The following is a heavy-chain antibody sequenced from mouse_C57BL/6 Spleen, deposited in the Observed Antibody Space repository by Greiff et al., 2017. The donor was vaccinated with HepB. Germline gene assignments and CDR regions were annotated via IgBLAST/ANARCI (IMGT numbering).Heavy chain of an antibody. Sequence: EVKLMESGGGLVKPGGSLKLSCAASGFTFSSYAMSWVRQTPEKRLEWVATISDGGSYTYYPDNVKGRFTISRDNAKNNLYLQMSHLKSEDTAMYYCARERRAMDYWGQGTSVTVSS. CDR1: GFTFSSYA. V-gene: IGHV5-4*01. J-gene: IGHJ4*01. CDR2: ISDGGSYT. CDR3: ARERRAMDY.